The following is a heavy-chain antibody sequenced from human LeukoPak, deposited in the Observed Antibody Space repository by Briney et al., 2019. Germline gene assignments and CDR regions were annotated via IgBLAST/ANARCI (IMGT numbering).Heavy chain of an antibody. D-gene: IGHD6-13*01. Sequence: SETLSLTCTVSGGSISSYYWSWIRQPPGKGLEWIGYIYYSGSTNYNPSLKSRVTISVDTSKNQFSLKLSSVTAADTAVYYCARGAAAAGPFDPWGQGTLVTVSS. CDR2: IYYSGST. V-gene: IGHV4-59*01. J-gene: IGHJ5*02. CDR3: ARGAAAAGPFDP. CDR1: GGSISSYY.